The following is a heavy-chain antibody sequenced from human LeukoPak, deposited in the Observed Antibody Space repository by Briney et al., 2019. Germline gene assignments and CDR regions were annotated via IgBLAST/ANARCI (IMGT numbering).Heavy chain of an antibody. Sequence: KASETLSLTCTVSGGSISRYYWSWVRQPPGKGLEWGGNMYYRGSTNYNPSLKNRVTISADTSKNQFSLKVNSVTAADTAVYYCARTDLIPLGGVTVKNYFYMDVWGKGTTVTVSS. CDR3: ARTDLIPLGGVTVKNYFYMDV. V-gene: IGHV4-59*01. CDR1: GGSISRYY. CDR2: MYYRGST. J-gene: IGHJ6*03. D-gene: IGHD3-16*02.